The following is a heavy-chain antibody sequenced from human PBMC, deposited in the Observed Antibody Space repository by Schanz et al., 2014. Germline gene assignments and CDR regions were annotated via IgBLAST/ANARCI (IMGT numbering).Heavy chain of an antibody. CDR3: ARGLIAAAGGAFDY. CDR1: GFNFSSYS. CDR2: ISTSGTYM. Sequence: EVKMVESGGGLVKPGGSLRLSCAASGFNFSSYSLNWVRQAPGRGLEWVSSISTSGTYMYIADSLKGRLTISRDDAKKSMYLQMNNLRAEDTAVYYCARGLIAAAGGAFDYWGQGTLVAVSA. J-gene: IGHJ4*02. D-gene: IGHD6-13*01. V-gene: IGHV3-21*01.